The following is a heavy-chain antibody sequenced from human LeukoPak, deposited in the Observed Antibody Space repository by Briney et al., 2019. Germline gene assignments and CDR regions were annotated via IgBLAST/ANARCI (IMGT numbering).Heavy chain of an antibody. Sequence: SETLSLTCTVSGYSISSGYYWGWIRQPPGKGLEWIGSIYHSGSTYYNPSLKSRVTISVDTSKNQFSLKLSSVTAADTAVYYCARDGVAVAGLLNCGQGTLVTVSS. D-gene: IGHD6-19*01. V-gene: IGHV4-38-2*02. CDR1: GYSISSGYY. J-gene: IGHJ4*02. CDR3: ARDGVAVAGLLN. CDR2: IYHSGST.